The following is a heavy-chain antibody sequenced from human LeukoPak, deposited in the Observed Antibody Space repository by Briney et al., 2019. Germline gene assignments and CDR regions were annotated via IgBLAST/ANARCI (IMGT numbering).Heavy chain of an antibody. Sequence: SETLSLTCTVSGGFICSSNYFWDWIRHSPGKGLEWIGTVSYGESTYSNPSLKSRVAISVDRSKTQFSLNVNSVTSADTAVYYCARRLLYYFDSWGQGILVTVSS. J-gene: IGHJ4*02. CDR3: ARRLLYYFDS. CDR2: VSYGEST. CDR1: GGFICSSNYF. D-gene: IGHD2/OR15-2a*01. V-gene: IGHV4-39*01.